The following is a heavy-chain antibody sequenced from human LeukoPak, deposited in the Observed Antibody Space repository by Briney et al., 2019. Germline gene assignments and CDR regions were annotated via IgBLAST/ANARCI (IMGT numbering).Heavy chain of an antibody. CDR3: AKEEGCSSTSCYQYFQH. D-gene: IGHD2-2*01. V-gene: IGHV3-30*02. J-gene: IGHJ1*01. CDR1: GFTFSSYS. CDR2: IWYDGSNK. Sequence: PGGSLRLSCAASGFTFSSYSMNWVRQAPGKGLEWVAVIWYDGSNKYYADSVKGRFTISRDNSKNTLYLQMNSLRAEDTAVYYCAKEEGCSSTSCYQYFQHWGQGTLVTVSS.